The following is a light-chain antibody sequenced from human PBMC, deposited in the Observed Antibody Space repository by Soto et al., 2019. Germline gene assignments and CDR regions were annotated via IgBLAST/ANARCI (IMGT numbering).Light chain of an antibody. CDR2: EVS. CDR1: SRDVGGYNY. J-gene: IGLJ2*01. Sequence: QSALTQPASVSGSPGQSITISCTGTSRDVGGYNYVSWYHQXXGKAPKLMIYEVSNRPSGVSNRFSGSKSGKTASLTISGXXAEDEGDYYCSSYTGXSTLLFGGGTKLTVL. V-gene: IGLV2-14*01. CDR3: SSYTGXSTLL.